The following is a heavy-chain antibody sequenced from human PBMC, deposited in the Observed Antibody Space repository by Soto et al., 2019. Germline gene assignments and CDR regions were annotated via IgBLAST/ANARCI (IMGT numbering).Heavy chain of an antibody. Sequence: GGSLRLSCAASGFTFSSYGMHWVRQAPGKGLEWVAVIWYDGSNKYYADAVKGRFTISRDNSKNTLYLQMNSLRAEDTAVYYCAPLYYYDSSGYSPWGQGTLVTAPQ. CDR3: APLYYYDSSGYSP. V-gene: IGHV3-33*01. CDR1: GFTFSSYG. J-gene: IGHJ5*02. D-gene: IGHD3-22*01. CDR2: IWYDGSNK.